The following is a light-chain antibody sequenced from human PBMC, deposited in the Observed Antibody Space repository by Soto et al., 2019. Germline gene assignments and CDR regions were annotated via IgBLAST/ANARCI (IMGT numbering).Light chain of an antibody. CDR1: QSISSY. CDR3: QQSFSAPWT. J-gene: IGKJ1*01. Sequence: DIQMTQSPSSLSASVGDRVTITCLASQSISSYLNWYQQKPGEVPKLLIYAASSLQGGVPSRFSGSGSGTDFTLTISSLQPEDFATYYCQQSFSAPWTFGQGTKVDIK. CDR2: AAS. V-gene: IGKV1-39*01.